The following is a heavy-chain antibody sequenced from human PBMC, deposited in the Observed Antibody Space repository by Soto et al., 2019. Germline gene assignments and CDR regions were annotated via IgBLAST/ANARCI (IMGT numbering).Heavy chain of an antibody. V-gene: IGHV1-46*01. J-gene: IGHJ4*02. D-gene: IGHD3-10*01. CDR3: ARDSDTVFSLVRGVIMPATPYFDY. Sequence: ASVKVSCKASGYTFTSYYIHWVRQAPGQGLEWMGRITPSGGVTSYAQKFQGRVTVTSGTSTSRVYMELSSLRSDDTAVYYSARDSDTVFSLVRGVIMPATPYFDYWGQVNLVTVS. CDR2: ITPSGGVT. CDR1: GYTFTSYY.